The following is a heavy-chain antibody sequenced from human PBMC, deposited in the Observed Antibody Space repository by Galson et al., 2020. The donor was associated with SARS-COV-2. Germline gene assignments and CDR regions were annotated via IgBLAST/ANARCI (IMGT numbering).Heavy chain of an antibody. CDR3: ARFSVGDTDFDY. CDR2: IWYDGSNE. J-gene: IGHJ4*02. Sequence: GESLKISCAASGFTFSSYGMHWVRQAPGKGLEWVDVIWYDGSNEYYADSVKGRFTISRDNSKNTLYLQMNSLRAEDTAVYYCARFSVGDTDFDYWGQGTLVTVSS. D-gene: IGHD2-21*02. CDR1: GFTFSSYG. V-gene: IGHV3-33*01.